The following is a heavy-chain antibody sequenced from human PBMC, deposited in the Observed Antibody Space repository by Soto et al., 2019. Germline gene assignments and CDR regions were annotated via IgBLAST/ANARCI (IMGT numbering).Heavy chain of an antibody. D-gene: IGHD1-20*01. CDR2: ISYDGSNK. CDR1: GFTFSSYA. Sequence: PGGSLRLSCAASGFTFSSYAMHWVRQAPGKGLEWVAVISYDGSNKYYADSVKGRFTISRDNSKNTLYLQMNSLRAEDTAVYYCARDRYNWNGLDYWGQGTLVTVSS. J-gene: IGHJ4*02. CDR3: ARDRYNWNGLDY. V-gene: IGHV3-30-3*01.